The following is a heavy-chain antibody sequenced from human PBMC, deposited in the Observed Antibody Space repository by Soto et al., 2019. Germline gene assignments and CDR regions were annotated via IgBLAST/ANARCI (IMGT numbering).Heavy chain of an antibody. V-gene: IGHV3-23*01. CDR3: AKLIRGRGYSYGEEVDFWYFDL. J-gene: IGHJ2*01. CDR2: ISGSGGST. CDR1: GFTFSSYA. Sequence: GGSLRLSCAASGFTFSSYAMSWVRQAPGKGLEWVSAISGSGGSTYYADSMKGRFTISRDNSKNTLYLQMNSLRAEDTAVYYCAKLIRGRGYSYGEEVDFWYFDLWGRGTLVTVSS. D-gene: IGHD5-18*01.